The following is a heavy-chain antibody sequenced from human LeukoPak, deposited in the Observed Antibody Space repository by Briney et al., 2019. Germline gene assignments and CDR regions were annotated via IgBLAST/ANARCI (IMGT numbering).Heavy chain of an antibody. Sequence: SQTLSLTCGISGDSVSSNVPAWNWIRQSPSRGLEWLGRTYYRSKWFNDYAVSVKGRITINPDTSKNQFSLQLTSVTPEDSAVYYCARGAKNAFDFWGQGTMVTVSS. CDR1: GDSVSSNVPA. V-gene: IGHV6-1*01. CDR2: TYYRSKWFN. CDR3: ARGAKNAFDF. J-gene: IGHJ3*01.